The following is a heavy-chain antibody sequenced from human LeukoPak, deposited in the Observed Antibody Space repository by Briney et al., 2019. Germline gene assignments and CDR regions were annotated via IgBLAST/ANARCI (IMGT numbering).Heavy chain of an antibody. J-gene: IGHJ4*02. V-gene: IGHV3-30*04. CDR1: GFTFSNYA. CDR2: ISYDGSNK. D-gene: IGHD2-15*01. CDR3: ATGYCSGGSCFNFDY. Sequence: GGSLRLSCAASGFTFSNYAMHWVRQAPGKGLEWVAVISYDGSNKYYSDSVKGRFTISRDNSKNTLYLQMNSLRAEDTAVYYCATGYCSGGSCFNFDYWGQGTLVTVSS.